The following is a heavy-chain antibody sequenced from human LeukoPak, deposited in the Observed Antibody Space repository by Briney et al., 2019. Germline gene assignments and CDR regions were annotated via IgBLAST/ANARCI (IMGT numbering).Heavy chain of an antibody. V-gene: IGHV4-34*01. D-gene: IGHD3-9*01. CDR3: ARGPIRTYYDILTGYSKGGYFDY. CDR1: GGSFSGYY. CDR2: INHSGST. Sequence: PSETLSLTCAVYGGSFSGYYWSWIRQPPGKGLEWIGEINHSGSTNYNPSLKSRVTISVDTSKNQFSLKLSSVTAADTAVYYCARGPIRTYYDILTGYSKGGYFDYWGQGTLVTVSS. J-gene: IGHJ4*02.